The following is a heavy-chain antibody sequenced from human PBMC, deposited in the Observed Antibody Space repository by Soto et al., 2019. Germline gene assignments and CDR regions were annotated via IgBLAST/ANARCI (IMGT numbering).Heavy chain of an antibody. CDR2: IYYSGST. CDR3: ARLAYTYYYDSSGYFFDY. D-gene: IGHD3-22*01. J-gene: IGHJ4*02. Sequence: SETLSLTCTVSGGSISSYYCSWIRQPPEKGLEWIGYIYYSGSTNYNPSLKSRVTISVDTSKNQFSLKLSSVTAADTAVFYRARLAYTYYYDSSGYFFDYWGQGTLVTVSS. CDR1: GGSISSYY. V-gene: IGHV4-59*01.